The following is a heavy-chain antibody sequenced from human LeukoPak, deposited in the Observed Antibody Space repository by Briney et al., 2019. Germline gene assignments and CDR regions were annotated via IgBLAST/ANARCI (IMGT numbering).Heavy chain of an antibody. V-gene: IGHV3-21*01. CDR1: GFTFSSYS. D-gene: IGHD1-20*01. J-gene: IGHJ4*02. Sequence: GGSLRLSCAASGFTFSSYSMNWARQAPGKGLEWVSSISSSSSYIYYADSVKGRFTISRDNAKNSLYLQMNSLRAEDTAVYYCARDRSVTGTGDYWGQGTLVTVSS. CDR2: ISSSSSYI. CDR3: ARDRSVTGTGDY.